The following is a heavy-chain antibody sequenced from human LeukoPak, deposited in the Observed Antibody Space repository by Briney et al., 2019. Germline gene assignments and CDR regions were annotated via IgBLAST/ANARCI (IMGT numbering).Heavy chain of an antibody. V-gene: IGHV3-30*02. CDR2: IRYDGNDK. CDR1: GFSFNTYA. Sequence: GGSLRLSCAASGFSFNTYAMHWVRQAPGKGLEWVAFIRYDGNDKYYADSVKGRFTVSRDNSKNTLYLQVNSLRAEDTAVYYCATYTSSWYYFDYWGQGTLVTVSS. D-gene: IGHD6-13*01. J-gene: IGHJ4*02. CDR3: ATYTSSWYYFDY.